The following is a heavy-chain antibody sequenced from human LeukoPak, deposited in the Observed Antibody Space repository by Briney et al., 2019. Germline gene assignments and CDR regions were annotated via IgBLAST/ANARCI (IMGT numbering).Heavy chain of an antibody. V-gene: IGHV4-59*01. Sequence: SETLSLTCTVSGGSISSYYWSWIRQPPGKGLEWIGYIYYSGSTNYNPSLKSRVTISVDTSKIQFSLELSSVTAADTAVYYCARDGRIRGYCSSSCHSVDAFDIWGQGTVVTVSS. J-gene: IGHJ3*02. D-gene: IGHD2-2*01. CDR1: GGSISSYY. CDR2: IYYSGST. CDR3: ARDGRIRGYCSSSCHSVDAFDI.